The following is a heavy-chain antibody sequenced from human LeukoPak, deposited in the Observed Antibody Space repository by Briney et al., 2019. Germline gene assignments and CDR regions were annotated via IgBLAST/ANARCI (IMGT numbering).Heavy chain of an antibody. V-gene: IGHV1-24*01. CDR3: ATDRFYYDSSGFSDY. J-gene: IGHJ4*02. CDR1: GYTLTELS. D-gene: IGHD3-22*01. Sequence: ASVKVSCTVSGYTLTELSMHWVRQAPGKGLEWMGGFDPEDGETIYAQKFQGRVTMTEDTSTDTAYMELSSLRSEDTAVYYCATDRFYYDSSGFSDYWGQGTLVTVSS. CDR2: FDPEDGET.